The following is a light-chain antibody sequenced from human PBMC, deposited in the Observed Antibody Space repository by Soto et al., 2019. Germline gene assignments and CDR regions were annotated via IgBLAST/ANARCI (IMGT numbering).Light chain of an antibody. CDR3: QQYGSSPPYT. CDR1: QSVSSSY. CDR2: GAS. V-gene: IGKV3-20*01. Sequence: EIVLTQSPATLSLSPGESATLSCGASQSVSSSYLAWYQQKPGQAPRLLIYGASSRATGIPDRFSGSGSGTDFTLTISRLEPEDFAVYYCQQYGSSPPYTFGQGTRLEIK. J-gene: IGKJ5*01.